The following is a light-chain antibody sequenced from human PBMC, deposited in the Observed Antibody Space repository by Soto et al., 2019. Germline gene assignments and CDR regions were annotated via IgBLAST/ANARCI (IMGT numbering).Light chain of an antibody. CDR3: TSHTTTSPPVL. CDR2: DVR. V-gene: IGLV2-14*03. J-gene: IGLJ2*01. CDR1: SSDVGAFNF. Sequence: QSALTQPASVSGSPGQSITISRTGTSSDVGAFNFVSWYQQHPGKAPKLVIYDVRHRPSGVSDRFSGSKSGNTASLTIYGLQAEDEADYYCTSHTTTSPPVLFGGGTKLTVL.